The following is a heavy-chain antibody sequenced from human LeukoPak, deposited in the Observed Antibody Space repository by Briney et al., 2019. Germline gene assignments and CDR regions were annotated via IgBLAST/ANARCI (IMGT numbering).Heavy chain of an antibody. V-gene: IGHV3-48*03. Sequence: GGSLRLSCAASGFTFSSYEMNWVRQAPGKGLEWVSYISSSGSTIYYADSVKGRFTIFRDNAKNSLYLQMNSLRAEDTAVYYCAKDLGSTSPYYFDYWGQGTLVTVSS. CDR2: ISSSGSTI. CDR1: GFTFSSYE. CDR3: AKDLGSTSPYYFDY. J-gene: IGHJ4*02. D-gene: IGHD2-2*01.